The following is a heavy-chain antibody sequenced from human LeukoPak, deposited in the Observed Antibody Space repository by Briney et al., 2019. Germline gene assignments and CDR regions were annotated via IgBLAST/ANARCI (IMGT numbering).Heavy chain of an antibody. CDR1: GFTFSSYG. Sequence: GGSLRLSCAASGFTFSSYGMHWVRQAPGKGLEWVAIISYDGSNKYYADSVQGRFTISRDNSKNTLYLQMNSLRAEDTAVYYCAKDLGGGSGCCDLWGGGTLVTVSS. J-gene: IGHJ2*01. CDR2: ISYDGSNK. D-gene: IGHD6-19*01. CDR3: AKDLGGGSGCCDL. V-gene: IGHV3-30*18.